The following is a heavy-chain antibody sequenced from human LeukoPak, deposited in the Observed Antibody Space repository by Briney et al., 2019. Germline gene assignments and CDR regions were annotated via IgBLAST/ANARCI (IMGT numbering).Heavy chain of an antibody. CDR2: ISGYNGNT. CDR1: GNTFTNNG. D-gene: IGHD3-16*01. J-gene: IGHJ4*02. Sequence: ASVKVSCKASGNTFTNNGISWVRQAPGQGLEWMGWISGYNGNTNYAQRFQGRVTMTTDTSTSTAYMELRSLRSDDTAVYYCARVRDYGGIGEDYWGQGTLVTVSS. CDR3: ARVRDYGGIGEDY. V-gene: IGHV1-18*01.